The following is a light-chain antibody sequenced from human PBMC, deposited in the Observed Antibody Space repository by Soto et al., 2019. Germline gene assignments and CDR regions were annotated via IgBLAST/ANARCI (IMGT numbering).Light chain of an antibody. Sequence: EIVLTQSPDTLSLSPGERAILSCRASQSDSSSYLAWYQQKPGQAPRLLIYGASSRATGIPDRFSGSGSGTDFTLTISRLEPEDFAVYYCQQYGSSPRTFGQGTKVEIK. V-gene: IGKV3-20*01. CDR1: QSDSSSY. CDR2: GAS. J-gene: IGKJ1*01. CDR3: QQYGSSPRT.